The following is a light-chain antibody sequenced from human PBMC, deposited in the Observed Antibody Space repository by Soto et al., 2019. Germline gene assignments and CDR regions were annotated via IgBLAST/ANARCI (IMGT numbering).Light chain of an antibody. V-gene: IGLV1-40*01. CDR2: GNS. CDR1: SSNIGAGYD. Sequence: QSVLTQPPSVSGAPWQRVTISCTGSSSNIGAGYDVHWYQQLPGTAPKLLIYGNSNRPSGVPDRFSGSKSGTSASLAITGLQAEDEADYYCQSYDSSLGGSRVFGTGTKVTVL. J-gene: IGLJ1*01. CDR3: QSYDSSLGGSRV.